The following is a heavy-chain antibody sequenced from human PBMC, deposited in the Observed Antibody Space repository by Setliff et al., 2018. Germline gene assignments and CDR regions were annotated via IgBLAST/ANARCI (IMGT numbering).Heavy chain of an antibody. CDR2: INPNSGGT. CDR1: GYTFTGYY. J-gene: IGHJ6*03. Sequence: ASVKVSCKASGYTFTGYYMHWVRQAPGQGLEWMGRINPNSGGTNYAQKFQGRVTMTRDTSISTAYMELSRLRSDDTAVYYCARDYFYGNYYYYMDVWGQGTTVTVSS. D-gene: IGHD3-3*01. V-gene: IGHV1-2*06. CDR3: ARDYFYGNYYYYMDV.